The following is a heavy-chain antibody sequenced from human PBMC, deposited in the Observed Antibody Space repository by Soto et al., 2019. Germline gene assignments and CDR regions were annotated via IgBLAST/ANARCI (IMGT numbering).Heavy chain of an antibody. V-gene: IGHV1-8*01. J-gene: IGHJ5*02. D-gene: IGHD1-1*01. CDR3: ARGAYNDLSIWFDH. CDR2: MNPNSGNA. CDR1: GYSFTRHD. Sequence: QVQLVQSGAEVRKPGASVRVSCKATGYSFTRHDINWLRQAAGQGLEWMGWMNPNSGNAVYAQKFQGRVTMTRNTSITTAYIDVTSLKSAHTAFYFFARGAYNDLSIWFDHLGQGTLVTVSS.